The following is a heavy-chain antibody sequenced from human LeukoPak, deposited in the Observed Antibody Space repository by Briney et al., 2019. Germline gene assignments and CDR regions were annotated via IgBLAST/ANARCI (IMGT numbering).Heavy chain of an antibody. V-gene: IGHV3-23*01. D-gene: IGHD6-19*01. J-gene: IGHJ4*02. CDR1: GFTFSSYA. CDR3: AKELAYRYGIAVAGKFDY. CDR2: ISGSGGST. Sequence: PGGSLRLSCAASGFTFSSYAMSWVRQAPGKGLEWVSAISGSGGSTYYADSVKGRFTISRDNSKNTLYLQMNSLRAEDTAVYYCAKELAYRYGIAVAGKFDYWGQGTLVTVSS.